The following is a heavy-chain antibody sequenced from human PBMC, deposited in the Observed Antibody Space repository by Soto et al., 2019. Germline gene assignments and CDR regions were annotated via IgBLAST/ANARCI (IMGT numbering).Heavy chain of an antibody. CDR3: ARDCSGGSCYPEDYGMDV. J-gene: IGHJ6*02. V-gene: IGHV1-18*01. D-gene: IGHD2-15*01. CDR2: ISAYNGNT. Sequence: ASVKVSCKASGYTFTSYGISWVRQAPGQGLEWMGWISAYNGNTNYAQKLQGRVTMTTDTSTSTAYMELRSLRSDDTAVYYCARDCSGGSCYPEDYGMDVWGQGTTVTVSS. CDR1: GYTFTSYG.